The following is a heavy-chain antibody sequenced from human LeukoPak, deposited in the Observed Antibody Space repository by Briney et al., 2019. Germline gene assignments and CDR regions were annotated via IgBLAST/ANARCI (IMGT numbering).Heavy chain of an antibody. J-gene: IGHJ2*01. Sequence: ASVKVSCKASGYTFTGYYMHWVRQAPGQGLEWMGWINPNSGGTNYAQKFQGRVTMTRDTSISTAYMELSRLGSDDTAVYYCARDSSGYYYDSYWYFDLWGRGTLVTVSS. D-gene: IGHD3-22*01. CDR3: ARDSSGYYYDSYWYFDL. V-gene: IGHV1-2*02. CDR2: INPNSGGT. CDR1: GYTFTGYY.